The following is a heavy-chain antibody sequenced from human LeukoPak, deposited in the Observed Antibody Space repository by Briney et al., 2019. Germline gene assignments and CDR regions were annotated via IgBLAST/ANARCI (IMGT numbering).Heavy chain of an antibody. Sequence: PGGSLRLSCAASGFTLSNYAMSWVRQAPGKGLEWVSSSSGSGGITYYADSVKGRFTISRDNSKNTLYLQMNSLRAEDTAVYYCAKSNTAMVTPSLNYFDYWGQGTLVTVSS. CDR2: SSGSGGIT. V-gene: IGHV3-23*01. J-gene: IGHJ4*02. D-gene: IGHD5-18*01. CDR1: GFTLSNYA. CDR3: AKSNTAMVTPSLNYFDY.